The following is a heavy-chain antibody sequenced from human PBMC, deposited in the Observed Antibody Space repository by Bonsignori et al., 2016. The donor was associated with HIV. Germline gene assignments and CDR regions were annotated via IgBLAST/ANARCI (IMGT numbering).Heavy chain of an antibody. CDR3: AKSGEVWFDP. J-gene: IGHJ5*02. D-gene: IGHD3-10*01. CDR2: IYYSGST. V-gene: IGHV4-39*07. CDR1: GGSISSSSYY. Sequence: GSLRLSCTVSGGSISSSSYYWGWIRQPPGKGLEWIGSIYYSGSTYYNPSLKSRVTISVDTSKNQFSLKLSSVTVADTAVYYCAKSGEVWFDPWGQGTLVTVSS.